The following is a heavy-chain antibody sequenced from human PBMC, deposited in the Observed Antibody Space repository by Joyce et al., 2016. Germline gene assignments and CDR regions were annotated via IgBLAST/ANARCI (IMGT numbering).Heavy chain of an antibody. CDR1: GYTFTSYG. CDR3: ARGKRGSYLDAFDV. D-gene: IGHD1-26*01. Sequence: QVHLVQSGAEVKKPGTSVKVSCKASGYTFTSYGITWLRQAPGQGLEWMGWSSIYNSDTNYSQKIQGRVTMTTDTFTRTAYMELRSLRSDDTVVYYCARGKRGSYLDAFDVWGQGTVVTVS. CDR2: SSIYNSDT. V-gene: IGHV1-18*01. J-gene: IGHJ3*01.